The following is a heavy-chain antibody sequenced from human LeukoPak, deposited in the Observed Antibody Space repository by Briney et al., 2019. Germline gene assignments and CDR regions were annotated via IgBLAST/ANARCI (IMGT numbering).Heavy chain of an antibody. Sequence: SGGSLRLSCAASGFTFSGRWMSWVRQAPGKGLEWVANIKPDGSEKNYVDSVKGRFTISRDNAKRSLYLQMNSLRVEDTAVYYCARDPSAGSESWGQGTLVTVPS. CDR1: GFTFSGRW. CDR3: ARDPSAGSES. D-gene: IGHD6-25*01. CDR2: IKPDGSEK. V-gene: IGHV3-7*01. J-gene: IGHJ4*02.